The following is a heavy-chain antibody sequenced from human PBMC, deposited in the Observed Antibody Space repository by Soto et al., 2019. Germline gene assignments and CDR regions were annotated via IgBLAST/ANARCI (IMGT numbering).Heavy chain of an antibody. CDR1: GGPISSYY. D-gene: IGHD3-22*01. J-gene: IGHJ4*02. Sequence: PSETLSLTCTVSGGPISSYYWSWIRQPPGKGLEWIGYIYYSGSTNYNPSLKSRVTISVDTSENQFSLKLSSVTAADTAVYYCASSSLDYYDSSGYYYALDYWGQGTLVTVSS. V-gene: IGHV4-59*01. CDR2: IYYSGST. CDR3: ASSSLDYYDSSGYYYALDY.